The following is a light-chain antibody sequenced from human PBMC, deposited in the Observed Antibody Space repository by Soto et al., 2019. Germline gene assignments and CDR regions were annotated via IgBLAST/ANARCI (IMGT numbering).Light chain of an antibody. CDR2: EVT. V-gene: IGLV2-14*01. CDR3: MSYTSSTTVV. CDR1: SSDIGGYNY. J-gene: IGLJ2*01. Sequence: QSALTQPASVSGSPGQSISISCTGTSSDIGGYNYVSWYQQHPGKAPKLIIFEVTNRPSGVSSRFSGSKSGNTASLTISGLQAEDESDYYCMSYTSSTTVVFGGGTKVTVL.